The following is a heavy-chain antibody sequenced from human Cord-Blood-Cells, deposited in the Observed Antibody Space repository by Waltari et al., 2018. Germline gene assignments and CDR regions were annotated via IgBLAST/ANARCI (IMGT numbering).Heavy chain of an antibody. CDR3: ARELGRWYFDL. CDR1: GGSFSGYY. J-gene: IGHJ2*01. D-gene: IGHD7-27*01. CDR2: INHSGST. V-gene: IGHV4-34*01. Sequence: QVQLQQWGAGLLKPSETLSLTCAVYGGSFSGYYLSWIRQPPGKGLEWIGEINHSGSTNYNPSLKSRVTISVDTSKNQFSLKLSSVTAADTAVYYCARELGRWYFDLWGRGTLVTVSS.